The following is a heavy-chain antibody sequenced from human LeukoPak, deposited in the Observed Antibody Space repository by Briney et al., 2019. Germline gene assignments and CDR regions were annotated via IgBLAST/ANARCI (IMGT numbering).Heavy chain of an antibody. CDR1: GFTFSAFA. CDR3: ARSDFWSGSYYYYGMDV. Sequence: GGSLRLSCAASGFTFSAFAMTWVRQAPGKGLEWVSTITDDGYNTYSADSVKGRITFSRDNSKNTLSLQLRSLRSDDTAVYYCARSDFWSGSYYYYGMDVWGQGTTVTVSS. D-gene: IGHD3-3*01. V-gene: IGHV3-23*01. J-gene: IGHJ6*02. CDR2: ITDDGYNT.